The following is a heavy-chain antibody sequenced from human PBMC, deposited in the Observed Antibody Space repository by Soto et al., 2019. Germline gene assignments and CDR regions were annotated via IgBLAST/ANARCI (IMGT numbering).Heavy chain of an antibody. Sequence: GASVKVSCKASGGTFSSFGISGVRQAPGQGLEWMGGIIPVFGRPNYAQRFRGRLTITADESTNTSYMELIDLTSEDTAVYYCAREASGYDFWGQGTQVTVSS. CDR2: IIPVFGRP. J-gene: IGHJ1*01. D-gene: IGHD5-12*01. V-gene: IGHV1-69*13. CDR3: AREASGYDF. CDR1: GGTFSSFG.